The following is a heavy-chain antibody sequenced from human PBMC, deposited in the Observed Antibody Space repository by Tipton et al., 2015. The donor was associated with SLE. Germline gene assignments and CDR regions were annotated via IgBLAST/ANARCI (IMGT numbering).Heavy chain of an antibody. Sequence: LSLTCTVSGGSISSHYWSWIRQSPEKGLEWIGYVYHSGSTNYNPSLKGRVTISVDKSKKQYFLNLSSVTAADTAVYYCARLADFGMDVWGQGTTVSVSS. CDR1: GGSISSHY. CDR3: ARLADFGMDV. V-gene: IGHV4-59*11. J-gene: IGHJ6*02. CDR2: VYHSGST. D-gene: IGHD3-3*01.